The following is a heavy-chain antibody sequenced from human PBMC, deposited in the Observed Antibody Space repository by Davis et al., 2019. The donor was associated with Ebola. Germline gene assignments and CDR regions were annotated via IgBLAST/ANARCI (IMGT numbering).Heavy chain of an antibody. CDR2: IYYSGST. CDR3: ASAPITYYYDSSGYSAARGAFDI. J-gene: IGHJ3*02. D-gene: IGHD3-22*01. V-gene: IGHV4-39*01. CDR1: GGSISSSSYY. Sequence: PSETLSLTCTVSGGSISSSSYYWGWIRQPPGKGLEWIGSIYYSGSTYYNPSLKSRVTISVDTSKNQFSLKLSSVTAADTAVYYCASAPITYYYDSSGYSAARGAFDIWGQGTMVTVSS.